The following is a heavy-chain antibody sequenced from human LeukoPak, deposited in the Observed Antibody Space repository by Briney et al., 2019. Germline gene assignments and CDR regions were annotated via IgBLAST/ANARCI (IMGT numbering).Heavy chain of an antibody. V-gene: IGHV3-21*01. CDR2: ISSSSSSYI. CDR1: GFTFSSYS. Sequence: GGSLRLSCAASGFTFSSYSMNWVRQAPGNGLEWVSSISSSSSSYIYYADSVKGRFTISRDNARNSLYLQMNSLRAEDTAVYYCARGDGVPAASDYWGQGTLVTVSS. J-gene: IGHJ4*02. D-gene: IGHD2-2*01. CDR3: ARGDGVPAASDY.